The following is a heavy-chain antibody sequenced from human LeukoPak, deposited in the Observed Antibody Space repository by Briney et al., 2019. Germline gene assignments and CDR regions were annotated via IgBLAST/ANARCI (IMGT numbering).Heavy chain of an antibody. J-gene: IGHJ4*02. CDR3: ARESGGNSIDY. V-gene: IGHV4-59*01. D-gene: IGHD4-23*01. CDR1: GGSISSYY. CDR2: IYYSGST. Sequence: PSETLSLTCTVSGGSISSYYWSWIRQPPGKGLEWIGYIYYSGSTNYNPSLKSRVTISVDTSKNQFSLKLSSVTAADTAAYYCARESGGNSIDYWGQGTLVTVSS.